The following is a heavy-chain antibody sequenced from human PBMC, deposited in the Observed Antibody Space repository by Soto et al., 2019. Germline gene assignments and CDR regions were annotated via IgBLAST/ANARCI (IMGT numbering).Heavy chain of an antibody. CDR2: IWYDGSNK. D-gene: IGHD2-15*01. CDR3: ASEYCSGGSCYYYGMDV. CDR1: GFTFSSYG. Sequence: QVQLVESGGGVVQPGRSLRLSCAASGFTFSSYGMHWVRQAPGKGLEWVAVIWYDGSNKYYADSVKGRFTISRDNSKNTLYLQMNSLRAEDTAVYYYASEYCSGGSCYYYGMDVWGRGTTVTVSS. V-gene: IGHV3-33*01. J-gene: IGHJ6*02.